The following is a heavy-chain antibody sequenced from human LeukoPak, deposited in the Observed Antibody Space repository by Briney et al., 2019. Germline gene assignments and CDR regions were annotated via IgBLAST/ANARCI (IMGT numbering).Heavy chain of an antibody. D-gene: IGHD3-22*01. V-gene: IGHV3-7*01. J-gene: IGHJ4*02. Sequence: GGSLRLSCAASGFTFSSYWMSWVRQAPGKGLEWVANIKQDGSEKYYVGSVKGRFTISRDNAKNSLYLQMNSLRAEDTAVYYCARGQWLLPSYYFDYWGQGTLVTVSS. CDR2: IKQDGSEK. CDR3: ARGQWLLPSYYFDY. CDR1: GFTFSSYW.